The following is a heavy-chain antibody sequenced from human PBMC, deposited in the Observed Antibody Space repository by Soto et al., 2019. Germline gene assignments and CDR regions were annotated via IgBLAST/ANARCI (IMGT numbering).Heavy chain of an antibody. J-gene: IGHJ4*02. CDR3: AKDISLRGWVYLVVEY. Sequence: EVQLVESGGGWVQPGRSLRLSCAASGFTFDVYAMHWVRQAPGKGLEWVSGINYNSGSVGYADSVKGRFTISRDNAKNSLHLKMNSRRAEKTAFYYCAKDISLRGWVYLVVEYWGQGTLVPVSP. CDR2: INYNSGSV. D-gene: IGHD6-13*01. V-gene: IGHV3-9*01. CDR1: GFTFDVYA.